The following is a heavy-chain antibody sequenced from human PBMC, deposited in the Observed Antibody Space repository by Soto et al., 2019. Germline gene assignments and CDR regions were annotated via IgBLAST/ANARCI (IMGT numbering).Heavy chain of an antibody. Sequence: QILESGGSLVQPGGSLRLSCVASGFTFSTSAMNWVRQAPGKGLEWVSIISGTGTSTNYADSVKGRLTITRDNSKNTLYMDMNSVRAADTAVYYCGKSLDIHDKNAFDPWGQGTMVTVSS. D-gene: IGHD1-1*01. V-gene: IGHV3-23*01. CDR2: ISGTGTST. CDR1: GFTFSTSA. CDR3: GKSLDIHDKNAFDP. J-gene: IGHJ5*02.